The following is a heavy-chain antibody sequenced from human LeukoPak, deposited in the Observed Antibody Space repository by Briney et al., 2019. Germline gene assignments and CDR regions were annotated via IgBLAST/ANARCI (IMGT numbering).Heavy chain of an antibody. CDR2: IWYDWSNK. Sequence: GGSLRLSCAASGFTFSSYAMHWVRQAPGKGLEGVAVIWYDWSNKYYGDSVKGRFTISRYNSKNTMYLQMKNLRAEDKAVYYCTREGARYYASSGYYSPFDYWGQGTLVTVSS. J-gene: IGHJ4*02. CDR1: GFTFSSYA. D-gene: IGHD3-22*01. CDR3: TREGARYYASSGYYSPFDY. V-gene: IGHV3-33*01.